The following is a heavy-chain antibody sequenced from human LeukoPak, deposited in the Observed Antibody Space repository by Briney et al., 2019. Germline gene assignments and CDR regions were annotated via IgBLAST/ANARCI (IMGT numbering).Heavy chain of an antibody. CDR3: AKEGVEYSYGYYFDY. V-gene: IGHV3-30*18. D-gene: IGHD5-18*01. Sequence: PGGSLRLSCAASGFTFSSYGMHWVRQAPGKGLEWVAVISYDGSNKHYADSVKGRFTISRDNSKNTLYLQMNSLRAEDTAVYYCAKEGVEYSYGYYFDYWGQGTLVTVSS. CDR2: ISYDGSNK. J-gene: IGHJ4*02. CDR1: GFTFSSYG.